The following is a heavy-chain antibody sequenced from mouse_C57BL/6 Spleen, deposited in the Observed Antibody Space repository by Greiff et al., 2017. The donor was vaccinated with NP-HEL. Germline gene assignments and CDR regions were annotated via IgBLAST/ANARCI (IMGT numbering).Heavy chain of an antibody. CDR1: GYTFTDYY. D-gene: IGHD4-1*01. Sequence: EVQLHQSGPELVKPGASVKISCKASGYTFTDYYMNWVKQSHGKSLEWIGDINPNNGGTSYNQKFKGKATLTVDKSSSTAYMELRSLTSEDSAVYYCAREGSNCPDYWGQGTTLTVSS. CDR3: AREGSNCPDY. CDR2: INPNNGGT. J-gene: IGHJ2*01. V-gene: IGHV1-26*01.